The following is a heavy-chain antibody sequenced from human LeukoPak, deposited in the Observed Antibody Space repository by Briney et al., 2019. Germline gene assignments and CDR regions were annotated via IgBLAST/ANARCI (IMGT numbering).Heavy chain of an antibody. CDR2: IYYSGST. D-gene: IGHD3-10*01. CDR3: ARQMVRHFDY. V-gene: IGHV4-59*08. CDR1: GGPISSYY. Sequence: PSETLSLTCTVSGGPISSYYWSWIRQPPGKGLEWIGYIYYSGSTNYNPSLKSRVTISVDTSKNQFSLKLSSVTAADTAVYYCARQMVRHFDYWGQGTLVTVSS. J-gene: IGHJ4*02.